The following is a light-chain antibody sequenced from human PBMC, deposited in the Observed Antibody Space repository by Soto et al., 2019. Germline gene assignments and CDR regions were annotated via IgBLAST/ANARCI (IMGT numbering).Light chain of an antibody. Sequence: DVQMTQSPSIMSASVGDRVTITCRASQSISHWLAWYQQKPGKAPKSLIYDASSLESGVPSRFSGSGSGTEFTLTISSLQPDDFATYYCQHYKNYPRTFGQGTKVDIK. V-gene: IGKV1-5*01. J-gene: IGKJ1*01. CDR2: DAS. CDR1: QSISHW. CDR3: QHYKNYPRT.